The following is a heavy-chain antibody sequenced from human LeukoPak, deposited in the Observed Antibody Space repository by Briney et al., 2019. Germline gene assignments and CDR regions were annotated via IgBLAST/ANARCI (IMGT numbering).Heavy chain of an antibody. CDR2: IYYSGST. D-gene: IGHD3-10*01. J-gene: IGHJ4*02. CDR1: GGSISSYY. CDR3: ARLKVLLPDY. V-gene: IGHV4-59*08. Sequence: PSETLSLTCTVSGGSISSYYWSWIRQRPGKGLEWIGYIYYSGSTNYNPSLKSRVTISVDTSKNQFSLKLSSVTAADTAVYYCARLKVLLPDYWGQGTLVTVSS.